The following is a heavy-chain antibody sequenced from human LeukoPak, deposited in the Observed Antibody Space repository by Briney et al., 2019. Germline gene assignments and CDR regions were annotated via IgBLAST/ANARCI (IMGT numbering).Heavy chain of an antibody. Sequence: HPGGSLRLSCTASGFTFGDYGMTWVRQAPGKGLEWVAVISYDGSNKYYADSVKGRFTISRDNSKNTLYLQMNSLRAEDTAVYYCAKDLCSTVVTPLCWYFDLWGRGTLVTVSS. CDR3: AKDLCSTVVTPLCWYFDL. V-gene: IGHV3-30*18. D-gene: IGHD4-23*01. CDR1: GFTFGDYG. CDR2: ISYDGSNK. J-gene: IGHJ2*01.